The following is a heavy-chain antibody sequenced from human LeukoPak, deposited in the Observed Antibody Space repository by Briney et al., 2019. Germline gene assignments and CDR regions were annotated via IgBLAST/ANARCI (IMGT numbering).Heavy chain of an antibody. CDR2: IYNSGST. CDR3: TRDRELGF. CDR1: GDSISIYY. J-gene: IGHJ4*02. D-gene: IGHD1-26*01. V-gene: IGHV4-59*01. Sequence: PSETLSHTCTVSGDSISIYYWNWIRQPPGKGLEWLGSIYNSGSTTYNPSLKSRVTISGDTSKNQFSLKLGSVTAADTAVYYCTRDRELGFWGQGTLVTVSS.